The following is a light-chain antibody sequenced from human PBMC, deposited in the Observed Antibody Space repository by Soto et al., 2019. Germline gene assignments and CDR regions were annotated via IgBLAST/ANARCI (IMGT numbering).Light chain of an antibody. CDR2: ASY. CDR1: QSVTSNP. V-gene: IGKV3-20*01. Sequence: EIVLTQSPGTLSSSTGERITLSCRASQSVTSNPLAWYQHKVGQAPRLLIFASYRRATGISDRFSGSGSGTEFSLTISKLEPEEVGVYCWQHYGSSPPLTFGEGTRL. CDR3: QHYGSSPPLT. J-gene: IGKJ2*01.